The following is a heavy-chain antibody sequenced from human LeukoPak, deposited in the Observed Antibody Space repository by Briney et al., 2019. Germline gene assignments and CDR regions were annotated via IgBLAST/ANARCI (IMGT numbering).Heavy chain of an antibody. D-gene: IGHD4-17*01. V-gene: IGHV3-11*01. CDR2: ISSSGSTI. CDR3: AKGSEQAYGDYVPYYFDY. CDR1: GFTFSDYY. J-gene: IGHJ4*02. Sequence: GGSLRLSCAASGFTFSDYYMSWIRQAPGKGLEWVSYISSSGSTIYYADSVKGRFTISRDNSKNTLYLQMNSLRAEDTAVYYCAKGSEQAYGDYVPYYFDYWGQGTLVTVSS.